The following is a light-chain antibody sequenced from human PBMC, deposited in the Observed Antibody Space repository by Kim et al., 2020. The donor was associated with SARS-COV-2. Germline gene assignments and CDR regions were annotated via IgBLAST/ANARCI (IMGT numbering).Light chain of an antibody. J-gene: IGLJ1*01. CDR1: SSDVGGYDH. CDR2: EVN. Sequence: GQSVTIACTGTSSDVGGYDHVSWYQQHPGKAPKLMIYEVNKRPSGVPDRFSGSKSGNTASLTVSGLQAEDEADYDCSSYAGSNNLVFGAGTQVTVL. V-gene: IGLV2-8*01. CDR3: SSYAGSNNLV.